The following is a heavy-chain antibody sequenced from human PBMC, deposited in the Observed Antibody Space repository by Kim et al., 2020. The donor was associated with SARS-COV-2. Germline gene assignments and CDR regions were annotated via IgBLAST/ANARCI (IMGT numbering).Heavy chain of an antibody. V-gene: IGHV1-69*01. D-gene: IGHD6-13*01. CDR3: ARGIAAAGLDY. CDR2: A. J-gene: IGHJ4*02. Sequence: ATYAQKFQGRVTITADEYTSTAYMELSSLRSEDTAVYYCARGIAAAGLDYWGQGTLVTVSS.